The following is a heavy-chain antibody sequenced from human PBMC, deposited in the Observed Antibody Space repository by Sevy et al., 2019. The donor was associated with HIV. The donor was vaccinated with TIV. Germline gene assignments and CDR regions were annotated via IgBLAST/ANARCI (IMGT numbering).Heavy chain of an antibody. CDR1: TGSFSGYY. CDR2: INHSGST. CDR3: ATRRGHLSFDY. V-gene: IGHV4-34*01. Sequence: SETLSLTCVVYTGSFSGYYWNWIRQPPGKGLEWIGEINHSGSTNYNPSPKSRVTISADTSKNQFSLKLSSVTAADTAVYYCATRRGHLSFDYWGQGTLVTVSS. J-gene: IGHJ4*02.